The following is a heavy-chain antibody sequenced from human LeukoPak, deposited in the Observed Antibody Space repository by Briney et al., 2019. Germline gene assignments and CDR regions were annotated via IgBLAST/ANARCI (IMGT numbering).Heavy chain of an antibody. CDR2: IKQDGSEK. V-gene: IGHV3-7*01. CDR3: ARDGAADIVVVPAAGYYYYYGMDV. CDR1: GFTFSSYW. J-gene: IGHJ6*02. D-gene: IGHD2-2*01. Sequence: GGSLRLSCAASGFTFSSYWVSWVRQAPGKGLEWVANIKQDGSEKYYVDSVKGRFTISRDNAKNSLYLQMNSLRAEDTAVYYCARDGAADIVVVPAAGYYYYYGMDVWGQGTTVTVSS.